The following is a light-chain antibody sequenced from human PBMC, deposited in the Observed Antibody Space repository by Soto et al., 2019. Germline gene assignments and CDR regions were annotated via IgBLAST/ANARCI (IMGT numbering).Light chain of an antibody. CDR1: QSVSGY. J-gene: IGKJ5*01. CDR2: GAS. CDR3: QQYNNWPSIT. V-gene: IGKV3-15*01. Sequence: EIVMTQSPATLSVSPGERATLLCRASQSVSGYLAWYQQKPGQAPRLLIYGASTRATGIPARFSGSGSGTEFTLTISSPQSEDFAVYYCQQYNNWPSITVGQGTRREIK.